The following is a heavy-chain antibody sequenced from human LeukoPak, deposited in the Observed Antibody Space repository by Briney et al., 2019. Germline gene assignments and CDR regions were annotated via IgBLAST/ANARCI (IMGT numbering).Heavy chain of an antibody. D-gene: IGHD2-21*02. J-gene: IGHJ4*02. CDR3: AKLVSVWRLGPVDY. V-gene: IGHV3-23*01. Sequence: PGGSLRLSCAASGFTFSSYAMSWVRQAPGKGLEWVSAISGSGGSTYYADSVKGRFTISRDNSKNTLYLQMNSLRAEDTAVYYCAKLVSVWRLGPVDYWGQGTLVTVSS. CDR1: GFTFSSYA. CDR2: ISGSGGST.